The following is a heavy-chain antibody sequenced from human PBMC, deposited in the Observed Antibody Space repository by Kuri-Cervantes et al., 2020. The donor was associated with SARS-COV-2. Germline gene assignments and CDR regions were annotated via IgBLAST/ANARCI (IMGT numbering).Heavy chain of an antibody. J-gene: IGHJ4*02. CDR1: GFTFSNAW. V-gene: IGHV3-9*01. CDR2: ISWNSGSI. Sequence: GGSLRLSCAASGFTFSNAWMNWVRQAPGKGLEWVSGISWNSGSIGYADSVKGRFTISRDNAKNSLYLQMNSLRAEDTALYDCARGWEPQDYWGQGTLVTVSS. CDR3: ARGWEPQDY. D-gene: IGHD1-26*01.